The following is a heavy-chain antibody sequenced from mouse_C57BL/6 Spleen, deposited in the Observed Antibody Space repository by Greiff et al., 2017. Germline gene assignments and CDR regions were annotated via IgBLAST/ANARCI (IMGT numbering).Heavy chain of an antibody. J-gene: IGHJ4*01. CDR3: ARGEGGITTVVAPYYYAMDY. D-gene: IGHD1-1*01. CDR2: IYPGSGST. Sequence: QVQLQQPGAELVKPGASVKMSCKASGYTFTSYWITWVKQRPGQGLEWIGDIYPGSGSTNYNEKFKSKATLTVDTSSSTAYMQLSSLTSEDSAVYYCARGEGGITTVVAPYYYAMDYWGQGTSVTVSS. V-gene: IGHV1-55*01. CDR1: GYTFTSYW.